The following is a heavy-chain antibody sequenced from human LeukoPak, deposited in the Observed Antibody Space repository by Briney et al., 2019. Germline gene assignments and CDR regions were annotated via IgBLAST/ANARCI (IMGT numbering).Heavy chain of an antibody. D-gene: IGHD6-13*01. CDR2: IIPILGIA. J-gene: IGHJ4*02. V-gene: IGHV1-69*04. Sequence: SVKVSCKASGGTFSSYAISWVRQAPGQGLEWMGRIIPILGIANYAQKFQGRVTITADKSTSTAYMELSSLRSEDTAVYYCARGKYSSSWYVGRGYYFDYWAREPWSPSPQ. CDR3: ARGKYSSSWYVGRGYYFDY. CDR1: GGTFSSYA.